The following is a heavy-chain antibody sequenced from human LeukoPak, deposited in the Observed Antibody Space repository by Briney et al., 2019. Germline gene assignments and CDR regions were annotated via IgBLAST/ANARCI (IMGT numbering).Heavy chain of an antibody. Sequence: GGSLRLSCAASGFTVSSNYMSWVRQAPGKGLEWVSVIYSGGSTYNADSVRGRFTISRDNHKNTLNLQMNSLRAEDTAVYYCASSNWYGHFDYWGQGTLVTVSS. CDR3: ASSNWYGHFDY. CDR1: GFTVSSNY. J-gene: IGHJ4*02. V-gene: IGHV3-66*01. D-gene: IGHD6-13*01. CDR2: IYSGGST.